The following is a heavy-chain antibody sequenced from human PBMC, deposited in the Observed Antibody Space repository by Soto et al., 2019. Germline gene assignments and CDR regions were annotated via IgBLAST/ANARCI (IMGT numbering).Heavy chain of an antibody. CDR1: GGSINSDY. V-gene: IGHV4-59*12. D-gene: IGHD2-2*01. CDR2: VFFSGST. J-gene: IGHJ4*02. Sequence: PSETLSLTCTVSGGSINSDYWSWIRQSPGKGLEWIGYVFFSGSTNYNHSFKSRVTISVDTSKNQIYLRVTSVTAADTAVYYCARATSYCGRTTCYPFDFWGQGALVTSPQ. CDR3: ARATSYCGRTTCYPFDF.